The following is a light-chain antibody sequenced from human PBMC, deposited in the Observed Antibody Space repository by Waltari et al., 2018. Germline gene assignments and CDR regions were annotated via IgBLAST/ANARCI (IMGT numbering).Light chain of an antibody. CDR1: QSLVNSDGNTY. V-gene: IGKV2-30*01. J-gene: IGKJ1*01. CDR3: MQGSHWLPGWT. Sequence: DVVMTQSPLSLPVTLGQPASISCRSSQSLVNSDGNTYLNWFQQRPGQSPRRLIYKVSNRDSGVPDRFSGSGSGTDFTLEISRVEAEDVGVYYCMQGSHWLPGWTFGQGTKVEIK. CDR2: KVS.